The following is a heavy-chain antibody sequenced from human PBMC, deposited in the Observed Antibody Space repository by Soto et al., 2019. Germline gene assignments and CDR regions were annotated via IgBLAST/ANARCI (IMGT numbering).Heavy chain of an antibody. CDR2: IYYSGST. D-gene: IGHD2-21*01. J-gene: IGHJ3*02. CDR3: TTTPPDGGGDCDDAFGS. Sequence: SETLSLTCSVSGGSVTSSSYYWGWNHKPPGKALAWTGIIYYSGSTYYNPSLKSRVTRYVDSSKNQFSLKLSSVTAADTAVYNCTTTPPDGGGDCDDAFGSWRQGTRGIVSS. CDR1: GGSVTSSSYY. V-gene: IGHV4-39*01.